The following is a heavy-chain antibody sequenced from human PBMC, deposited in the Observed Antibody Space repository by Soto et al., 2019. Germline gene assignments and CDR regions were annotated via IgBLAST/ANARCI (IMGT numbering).Heavy chain of an antibody. CDR3: ARFNWYFDL. J-gene: IGHJ2*01. V-gene: IGHV4-59*08. CDR1: GGSISSYY. CDR2: IYYSGST. Sequence: QVQLQESGPGLVKPSETLSLTCTVSGGSISSYYWSWIRQPPGKGLEWIGYIYYSGSTNYNPSPKGRFPISVDTSKNQFSLKLSSVTAADTAVYYCARFNWYFDLWGRGTLVTVSS.